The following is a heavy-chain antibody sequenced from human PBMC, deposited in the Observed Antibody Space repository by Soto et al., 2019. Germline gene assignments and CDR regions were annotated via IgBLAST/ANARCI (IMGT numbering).Heavy chain of an antibody. V-gene: IGHV4-39*01. Sequence: PSETLSLTCTVSGGSISSSSYYWGWIRQPPGKGLEWIGSIYDSGSTYYNPSLKSRVTISVDTSKNQFSRKPSSVTAADTAVYYCARQGYDFWSGYYIDYYYYGMDVWGQGTTVTVSS. J-gene: IGHJ6*02. CDR1: GGSISSSSYY. CDR2: IYDSGST. D-gene: IGHD3-3*01. CDR3: ARQGYDFWSGYYIDYYYYGMDV.